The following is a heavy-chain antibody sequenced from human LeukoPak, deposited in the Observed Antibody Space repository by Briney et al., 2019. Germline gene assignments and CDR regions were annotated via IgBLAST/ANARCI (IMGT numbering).Heavy chain of an antibody. CDR1: GVSFKDYG. CDR3: AKHLTATNTYIFFGLDV. D-gene: IGHD1-26*01. J-gene: IGHJ6*02. V-gene: IGHV3-20*04. Sequence: GGTLRLSCAATGVSFKDYGMNWVRQPPGKGLEWGSAINWNGGGTDYAESVKGRFNIYRDNAKNCLYMQLSRLIQEDTALYYCAKHLTATNTYIFFGLDVWGQGTSVTVSS. CDR2: INWNGGGT.